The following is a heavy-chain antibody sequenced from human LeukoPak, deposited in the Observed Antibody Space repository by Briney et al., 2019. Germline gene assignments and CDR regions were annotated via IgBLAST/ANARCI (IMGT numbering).Heavy chain of an antibody. D-gene: IGHD5-12*01. Sequence: GESLKISCKGSGYSFTSYWIGWVRQMPGKGLEWMGIIYPGDSDTRYSPSFQGQVTISADKSISTAYLQWSSLRASDTAMYYCARHRISDYDSGVSWCDPWGQGTLVTVSS. CDR1: GYSFTSYW. CDR3: ARHRISDYDSGVSWCDP. V-gene: IGHV5-51*01. CDR2: IYPGDSDT. J-gene: IGHJ5*02.